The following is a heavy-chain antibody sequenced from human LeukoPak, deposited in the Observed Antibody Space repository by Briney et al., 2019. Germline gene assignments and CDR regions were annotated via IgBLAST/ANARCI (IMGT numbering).Heavy chain of an antibody. CDR2: IWYDGSNK. CDR1: GFTFSSYG. J-gene: IGHJ4*02. Sequence: GGSLRLSCAASGFTFSSYGMHWVRQAPGKGLEWVAVIWYDGSNKYYADSVKGRFTISRDNSKNTLYLQMNSLRAEDTAVYYCARDPRANYDFWSGYYTYFDYWGQGTLVTVSS. CDR3: ARDPRANYDFWSGYYTYFDY. V-gene: IGHV3-33*01. D-gene: IGHD3-3*01.